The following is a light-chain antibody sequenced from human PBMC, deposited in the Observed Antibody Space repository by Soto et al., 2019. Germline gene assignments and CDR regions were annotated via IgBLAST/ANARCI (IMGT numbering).Light chain of an antibody. CDR2: DAS. J-gene: IGKJ5*01. V-gene: IGKV3-20*01. CDR3: QQYGSPPIT. Sequence: EIVLTQSPGTLSLSPGERATLSCRASQSVSSSYLAWYQQKPGQAPSLLIYDASSRATGIPDRFSGSGSATDFTLTISRLEPEDFAVYYCQQYGSPPITFGQGTRLEIK. CDR1: QSVSSSY.